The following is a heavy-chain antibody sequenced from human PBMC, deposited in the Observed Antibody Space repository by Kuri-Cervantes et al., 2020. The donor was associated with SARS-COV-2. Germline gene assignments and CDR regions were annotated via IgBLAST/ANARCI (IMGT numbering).Heavy chain of an antibody. V-gene: IGHV4-59*01. CDR1: GGSISSYY. J-gene: IGHJ4*02. CDR2: IYYSEST. CDR3: ARERGGQWLVRLGYFDY. D-gene: IGHD6-19*01. Sequence: SETLSLTCTVSGGSISSYYWSWIRQPPGKGLEWIGYIYYSESTNYNPSLKSRVTISVDTSKNQFSLKLSSVTAADTAVYYCARERGGQWLVRLGYFDYWGQGTLVTVSS.